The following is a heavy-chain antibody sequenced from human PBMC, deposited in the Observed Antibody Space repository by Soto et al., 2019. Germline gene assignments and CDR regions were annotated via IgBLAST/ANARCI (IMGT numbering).Heavy chain of an antibody. CDR3: AKGPYSGDYAYFDF. CDR1: EFTFSSFA. J-gene: IGHJ4*02. Sequence: GGSLRLSCAASEFTFSSFAMNWVRHTPGKGLEWVSGISHDAGGTYYADSVKGRFTISRDNSKNTLYLQMDTLRAEDAAVYYCAKGPYSGDYAYFDFWGQGTLVTVSS. D-gene: IGHD4-17*01. V-gene: IGHV3-23*01. CDR2: ISHDAGGT.